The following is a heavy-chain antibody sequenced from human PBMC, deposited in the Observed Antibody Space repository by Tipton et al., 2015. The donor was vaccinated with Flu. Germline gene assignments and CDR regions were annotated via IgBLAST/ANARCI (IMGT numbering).Heavy chain of an antibody. CDR3: TAGVGATDHDY. CDR2: IKSKTDSGTR. V-gene: IGHV3-15*01. CDR1: GFTVSRNY. J-gene: IGHJ4*02. D-gene: IGHD1-26*01. Sequence: SLRLSCAASGFTVSRNYMSWVRQAPGKGLEWVGRIKSKTDSGTRDFAAPVKGRFSISRDDSKNTLYLQMNSLKTEDTAVYYCTAGVGATDHDYWGQGTLVTVSS.